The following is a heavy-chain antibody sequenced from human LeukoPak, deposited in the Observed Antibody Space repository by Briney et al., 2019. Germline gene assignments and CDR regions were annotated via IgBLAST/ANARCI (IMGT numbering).Heavy chain of an antibody. CDR2: IKSKTDGGTT. J-gene: IGHJ4*02. V-gene: IGHV3-15*01. CDR3: TTFTGFYYGSGSYYNPAV. Sequence: GGSLRLSCAASGFTSSNAWMSWVRQAPGKGLEWVGRIKSKTDGGTTDYAAPVKGRFTISRDDSKNTLYLQMNSLKTEDTAVYYCTTFTGFYYGSGSYYNPAVWGQGTLVTVSS. D-gene: IGHD3-10*01. CDR1: GFTSSNAW.